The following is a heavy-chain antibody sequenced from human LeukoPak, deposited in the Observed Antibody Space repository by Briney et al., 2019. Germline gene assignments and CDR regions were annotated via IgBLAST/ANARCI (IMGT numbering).Heavy chain of an antibody. V-gene: IGHV3-21*01. CDR3: ARGRDGYTLIDAFDI. Sequence: GGSLRLSCAASGFTFSSYSMNWVRQAPGKGLEWVSSISSSSSYIYYANSLKGRFTISRDNAKNSLYLEMNSLRAEDTALYYCARGRDGYTLIDAFDIWGQGTMVTVSS. CDR2: ISSSSSYI. D-gene: IGHD5-24*01. CDR1: GFTFSSYS. J-gene: IGHJ3*02.